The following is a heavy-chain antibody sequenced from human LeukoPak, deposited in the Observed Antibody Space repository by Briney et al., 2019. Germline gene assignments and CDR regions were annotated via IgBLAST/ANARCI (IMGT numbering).Heavy chain of an antibody. CDR1: GYTFTGYY. V-gene: IGHV1-2*02. J-gene: IGHJ6*03. CDR2: INPNSGGT. CDR3: ARTEGYYYYYMDV. Sequence: VASVKVSCKASGYTFTGYYMHWVRQAPGQGLEWMGWINPNSGGTNYAQKFQGRVTMTRDTSISTAYMELSRLRSDDTAVYYCARTEGYYYYYMDVWGKGTTVTVSS.